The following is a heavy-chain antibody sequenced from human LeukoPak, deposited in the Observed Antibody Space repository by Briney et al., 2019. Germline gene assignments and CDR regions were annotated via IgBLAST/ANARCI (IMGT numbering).Heavy chain of an antibody. CDR2: IYSGGST. V-gene: IGHV3-53*01. J-gene: IGHJ4*02. CDR1: GFTVSSNY. D-gene: IGHD5-18*01. Sequence: GGSLRLSCAASGFTVSSNYMSWVRQAPGKGLEWVSVIYSGGSTYYADSVRGRFTISRDNSKNTLYLQMNSLRAEDTAVYYCARDIQRPDYYFDYWGQGTLVTVSS. CDR3: ARDIQRPDYYFDY.